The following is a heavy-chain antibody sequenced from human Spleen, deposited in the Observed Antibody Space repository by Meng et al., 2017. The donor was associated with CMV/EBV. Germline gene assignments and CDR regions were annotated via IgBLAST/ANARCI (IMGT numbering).Heavy chain of an antibody. CDR3: AREWQHDTSGQFDY. D-gene: IGHD3-22*01. V-gene: IGHV3-7*01. CDR2: IKQDGSEK. J-gene: IGHJ4*02. Sequence: GESLKISCAASGFTFSSYWMSWVRQAPGKGLEWVANIKQDGSEKYYVDSVKGRFTISRDNAKNSLYLQMNSLRAEDTAVYYCAREWQHDTSGQFDYWGQGTLVTVSS. CDR1: GFTFSSYW.